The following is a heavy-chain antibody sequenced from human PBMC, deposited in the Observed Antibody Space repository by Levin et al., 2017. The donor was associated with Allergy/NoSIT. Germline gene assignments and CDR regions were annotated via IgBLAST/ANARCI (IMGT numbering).Heavy chain of an antibody. J-gene: IGHJ4*02. D-gene: IGHD3-3*01. CDR2: ISSSGSTI. CDR1: GFTFSDYY. V-gene: IGHV3-11*01. CDR3: AIWGGSNYDVWSGYSYFDY. Sequence: GGSLRLSCAASGFTFSDYYMSWIRQAPGKGLEWVSYISSSGSTIYNADSVKGRFTISRDNAKNSLYLQMNSLIAEDTAVYYCAIWGGSNYDVWSGYSYFDYWGQGTLVTVSS.